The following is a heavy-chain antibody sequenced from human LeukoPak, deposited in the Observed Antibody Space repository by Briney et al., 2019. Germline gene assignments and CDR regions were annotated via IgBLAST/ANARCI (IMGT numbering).Heavy chain of an antibody. D-gene: IGHD7-27*01. CDR1: GFTFSSCW. V-gene: IGHV3-7*05. CDR2: IKQDGSET. CDR3: ARFSGPGSNWGRDY. J-gene: IGHJ4*02. Sequence: GGALRLSCAASGFTFSSCWMCWVRQIPGKGLEWVANIKQDGSETHYVDSVKGRFTISRDNSKNSLFLQMNSLRAEDTAVYYCARFSGPGSNWGRDYWGQGTLVTVSS.